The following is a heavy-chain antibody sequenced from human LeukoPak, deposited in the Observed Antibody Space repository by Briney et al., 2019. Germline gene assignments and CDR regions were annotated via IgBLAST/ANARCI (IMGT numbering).Heavy chain of an antibody. CDR2: ISGSGGST. CDR3: AKDFLGYYGSGSYYVQRFFDY. D-gene: IGHD3-10*01. V-gene: IGHV3-23*01. Sequence: GGSLRLSCAASGFTFSSYGMSWVRQAPGKGLEWVSAISGSGGSTYYADSVKGRFTISRDNSKNTLYLQMNSLRAEDTAVYYCAKDFLGYYGSGSYYVQRFFDYWGQGTLVTVSS. CDR1: GFTFSSYG. J-gene: IGHJ4*02.